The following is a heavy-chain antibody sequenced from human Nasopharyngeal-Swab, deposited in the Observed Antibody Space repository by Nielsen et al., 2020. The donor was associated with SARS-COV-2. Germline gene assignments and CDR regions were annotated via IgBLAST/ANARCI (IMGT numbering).Heavy chain of an antibody. D-gene: IGHD6-6*01. Sequence: GESLKISCAASGFTFSSYWMHWVRQAPGKGLVWVSRINSDGSSTSYADSVKGRFTISRDNSKNTLYLQMNSLRAEDTAVYYCAKDWYRSSPGDLYYYYYGMDVWGQGTTVTVSS. CDR1: GFTFSSYW. V-gene: IGHV3-74*01. J-gene: IGHJ6*02. CDR2: INSDGSST. CDR3: AKDWYRSSPGDLYYYYYGMDV.